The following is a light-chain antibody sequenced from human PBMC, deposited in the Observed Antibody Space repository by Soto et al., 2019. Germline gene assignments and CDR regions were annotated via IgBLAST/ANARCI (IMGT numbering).Light chain of an antibody. CDR2: RVS. J-gene: IGKJ1*01. Sequence: DIVMTQSPLSLPVTLGQPASISCRSSQGLVDSDGNTYLNWFQQRPGQSPRRLIYRVSNRDSGVPDRFSGSGSGTDFTLKISRVEAEDVGVYYCMQGTLWPWTFGQGTKVEIK. CDR3: MQGTLWPWT. CDR1: QGLVDSDGNTY. V-gene: IGKV2-30*01.